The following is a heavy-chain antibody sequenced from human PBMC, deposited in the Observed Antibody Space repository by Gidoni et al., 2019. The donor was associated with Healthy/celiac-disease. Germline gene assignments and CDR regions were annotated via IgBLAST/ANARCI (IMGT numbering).Heavy chain of an antibody. Sequence: QVQLQQWGAGLLKPSETLSLTCAVYGGSFSGYYWSWIRQPPGKGLEWIGEINHSGSTNYNPSLKSRVTISVDTSKNQFSLKLSSVTAADTAVYYCARMGDWYYYDSSGYYAFDYWGQGTLVTVSS. CDR1: GGSFSGYY. D-gene: IGHD3-22*01. CDR3: ARMGDWYYYDSSGYYAFDY. CDR2: INHSGST. J-gene: IGHJ4*02. V-gene: IGHV4-34*01.